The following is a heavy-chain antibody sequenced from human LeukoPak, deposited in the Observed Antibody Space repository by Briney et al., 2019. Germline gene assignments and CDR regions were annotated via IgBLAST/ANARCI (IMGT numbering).Heavy chain of an antibody. CDR1: GYSISSGYY. CDR2: IYHTGST. D-gene: IGHD3-22*01. V-gene: IGHV4-38-2*01. J-gene: IGHJ4*02. CDR3: ASGGTAVVMALTYYFDT. Sequence: SETLSLTCAVSGYSISSGYYWGWIRQPPGKGLEWIGSIYHTGSTYYNPSLQSRVTISLDSPKNQFSLKLTSVTAADTAVYYCASGGTAVVMALTYYFDTWGQGTLVTVSS.